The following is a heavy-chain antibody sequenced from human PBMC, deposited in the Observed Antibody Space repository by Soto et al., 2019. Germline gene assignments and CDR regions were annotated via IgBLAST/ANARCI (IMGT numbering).Heavy chain of an antibody. J-gene: IGHJ4*02. CDR2: VSYRGSDK. CDR1: KFTFDNYS. Sequence: VQLVQSGGGVVQPGRSLRLSCAVSKFTFDNYSLHWVRQAPGKGLEWVAVVSYRGSDKSYADSVKGRFTISRDSSKNTLFLVMSSLKPEETAVYYCATSYTYARSWFSDWGQGALVTVSS. V-gene: IGHV3-30-3*01. D-gene: IGHD2-2*01. CDR3: ATSYTYARSWFSD.